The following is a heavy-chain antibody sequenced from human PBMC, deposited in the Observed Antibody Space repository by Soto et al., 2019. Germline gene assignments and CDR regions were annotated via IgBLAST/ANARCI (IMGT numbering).Heavy chain of an antibody. CDR1: GCTFSSYA. Sequence: GGSLRLSCAASGCTFSSYAMSWVRQAPGKGLEWVSAISGSGGSTYYADSVKGRFTISRDNAKNSLYLQMNSLRDEDTAVYYCARENYGDYLNWFDPWGQGTLVTVSS. D-gene: IGHD4-17*01. CDR3: ARENYGDYLNWFDP. J-gene: IGHJ5*02. CDR2: ISGSGGST. V-gene: IGHV3-23*01.